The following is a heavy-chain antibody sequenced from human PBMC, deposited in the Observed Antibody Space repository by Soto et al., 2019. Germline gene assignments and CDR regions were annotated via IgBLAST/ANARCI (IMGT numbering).Heavy chain of an antibody. D-gene: IGHD5-18*01. CDR2: ITPIYPTT. Sequence: QVQLVQSGAGVRKPGSSVQVSCKASGGTFYTYTFSWVRQAPGQGLEWMGSITPIYPTTNYAEKFQGRLTVTADGSTNTAYMELNSLTSEDTAVYYCARIPRYSFPTSDDLDSWGQGTLVTVSS. J-gene: IGHJ4*02. CDR1: GGTFYTYT. CDR3: ARIPRYSFPTSDDLDS. V-gene: IGHV1-69*15.